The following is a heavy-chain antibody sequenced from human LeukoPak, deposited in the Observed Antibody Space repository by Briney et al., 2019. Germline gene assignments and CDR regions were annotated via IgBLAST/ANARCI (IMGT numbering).Heavy chain of an antibody. CDR1: GFTFSSYA. D-gene: IGHD6-19*01. CDR3: AKPSSGWTSFDY. CDR2: ISSSGGSK. J-gene: IGHJ4*02. V-gene: IGHV3-23*01. Sequence: GGSLRLSCAGSGFTFSSYAMSWVRQAPGKGLEWVSGISSSGGSKYYGDSVKGRFTISRDNSKNTLYLQMTSLRAEDTAVYYCAKPSSGWTSFDYWGQGTLVTVSS.